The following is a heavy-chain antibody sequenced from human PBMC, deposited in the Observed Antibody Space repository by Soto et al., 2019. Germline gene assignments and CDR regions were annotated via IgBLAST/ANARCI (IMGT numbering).Heavy chain of an antibody. CDR1: GFTFSSYA. D-gene: IGHD3-22*01. J-gene: IGHJ4*02. CDR2: ISGSGGST. V-gene: IGHV3-23*01. Sequence: EVQLLESGGGLVQPGGSLRLSCAASGFTFSSYAMSWVRQAPGKGLEWVSAISGSGGSTYYADSVKGRFTISRDNSKNTLYLQMNSLRAEDTAVYYCAKDYLSSRYYYDSSGPGGLDYWGQGPLVTVSS. CDR3: AKDYLSSRYYYDSSGPGGLDY.